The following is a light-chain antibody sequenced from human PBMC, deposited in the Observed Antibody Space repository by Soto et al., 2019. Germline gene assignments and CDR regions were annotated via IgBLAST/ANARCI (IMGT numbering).Light chain of an antibody. CDR3: TSYTSDSTYV. CDR2: DVS. V-gene: IGLV2-14*01. J-gene: IGLJ1*01. CDR1: STDVGRYNY. Sequence: QSVLTQPASVSGSPGQSITISCTGISTDVGRYNYVSWYQQHPGKAPKLMVYDVSNRPSWVSNRFSGSKSGITASLTISGLQAEDEADYYCTSYTSDSTYVFGTGTKSPS.